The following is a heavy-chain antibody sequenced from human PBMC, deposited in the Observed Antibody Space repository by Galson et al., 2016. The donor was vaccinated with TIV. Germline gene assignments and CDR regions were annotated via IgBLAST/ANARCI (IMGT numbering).Heavy chain of an antibody. CDR1: GYTFTGYY. Sequence: SVKVSCKASGYTFTGYYMHWVRQAPGQGLEWMGWINPKSGDTNYAQKFQGRVAMTRDTSINTAYMELSRLRSDDTAVYYCARDGLDMTTAVALPDYWGQGTLVTVSS. CDR2: INPKSGDT. V-gene: IGHV1-2*02. CDR3: ARDGLDMTTAVALPDY. J-gene: IGHJ4*02. D-gene: IGHD3/OR15-3a*01.